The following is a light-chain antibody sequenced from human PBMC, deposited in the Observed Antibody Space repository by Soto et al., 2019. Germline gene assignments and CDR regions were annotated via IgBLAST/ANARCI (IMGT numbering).Light chain of an antibody. CDR3: QQYNNWPPSWT. J-gene: IGKJ1*01. CDR2: GAS. CDR1: QSVSSN. Sequence: EIVMTQSPATLSVSPGERATLSCRASQSVSSNLAWYQQKPGQAPRLLIYGASTRATGIPARFSGSGSGTEFTLTISSLQSEDFAVYYCQQYNNWPPSWTFGQGNRWIS. V-gene: IGKV3-15*01.